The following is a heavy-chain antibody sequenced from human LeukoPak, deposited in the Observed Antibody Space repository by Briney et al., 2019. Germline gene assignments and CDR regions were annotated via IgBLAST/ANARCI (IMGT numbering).Heavy chain of an antibody. CDR3: AKARFGVLTRWDY. J-gene: IGHJ4*02. V-gene: IGHV3-23*01. CDR1: GFTFSSYA. CDR2: ISGGGGST. D-gene: IGHD3-3*01. Sequence: PGGSLRLSCAASGFTFSSYAMSWARQAPGKGLEWVSVISGGGGSTYYADSVNGRFTISRDNSKSTLYLQMNSLRAEDTAIYYCAKARFGVLTRWDYWGQGTLVTVSS.